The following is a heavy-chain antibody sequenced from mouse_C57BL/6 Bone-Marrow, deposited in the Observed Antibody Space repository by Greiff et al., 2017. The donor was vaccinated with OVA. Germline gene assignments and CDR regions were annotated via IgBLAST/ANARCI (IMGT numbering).Heavy chain of an antibody. CDR2: IYPGDGDT. V-gene: IGHV1-82*01. CDR1: GYAFSSSW. CDR3: ARRTGTSMDY. J-gene: IGHJ4*01. Sequence: QVQLQQSGPELVKPGASVTISCKASGYAFSSSWMNWVKQRPGKGLEWIGRIYPGDGDTNYNGKFKGKATLAADKSSSTAYMQRSSLTSEDSAVYFCARRTGTSMDYWGQGTSGTVSS. D-gene: IGHD4-1*01.